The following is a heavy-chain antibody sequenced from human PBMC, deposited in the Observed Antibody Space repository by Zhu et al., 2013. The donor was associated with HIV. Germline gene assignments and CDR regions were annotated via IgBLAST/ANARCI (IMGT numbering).Heavy chain of an antibody. Sequence: QMQLVQSGPDMKRPGTSMKVSCRASGFSFTSSAVQWVRQVRGQGLEWIGWIVAGSGDTKYSETFKGRVTITRDMSTSTVFLEMKRLTSEDTAEYFCAAPVTIFGVNYPQARFYYGMDIWGQGT. D-gene: IGHD3-3*02. V-gene: IGHV1-58*01. CDR3: AAPVTIFGVNYPQARFYYGMDI. J-gene: IGHJ6*02. CDR2: IVAGSGDT. CDR1: GFSFTSSA.